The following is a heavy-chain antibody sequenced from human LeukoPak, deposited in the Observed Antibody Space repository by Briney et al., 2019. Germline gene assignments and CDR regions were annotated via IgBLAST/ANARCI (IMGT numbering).Heavy chain of an antibody. V-gene: IGHV3-23*01. Sequence: GGSLRLSCAASGFTFTDYYMSWIRQAPGKGLEWVSAISGSGGSTYYADSVKGRFTISRDNSKNTLYLQMNSLRAEDTAVYYCAKSYGDYEPGDYWGQGTLVTVSS. CDR1: GFTFTDYY. J-gene: IGHJ4*02. D-gene: IGHD4-17*01. CDR3: AKSYGDYEPGDY. CDR2: ISGSGGST.